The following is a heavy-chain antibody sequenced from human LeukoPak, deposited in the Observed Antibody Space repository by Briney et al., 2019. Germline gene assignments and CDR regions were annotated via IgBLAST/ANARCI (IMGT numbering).Heavy chain of an antibody. V-gene: IGHV3-30-3*01. CDR1: GFTFSSYA. CDR2: ISYDGSNK. CDR3: AKVVEQWLVQDYFDY. D-gene: IGHD6-19*01. J-gene: IGHJ4*02. Sequence: GGSLRLSCAASGFTFSSYAMHWVRQAPGKGLEWVAVISYDGSNKYYADSVKGRFTISRDNSKNTLYLQMNSLRAEDTAVYYCAKVVEQWLVQDYFDYWGQGTLVTVSS.